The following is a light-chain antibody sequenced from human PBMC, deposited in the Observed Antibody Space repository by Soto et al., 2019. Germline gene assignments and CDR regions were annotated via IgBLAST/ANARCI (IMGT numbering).Light chain of an antibody. Sequence: QSALTQPPAAAGSPGQSVPISCTGTSSDVGGYNYVSWYQQHPGKAPKLIIYEVSKRPSGVPDRFSGSKSGNTASLTVSGLQAEDEADYYCSSYAGINKAPYVFGTGTKLTVL. V-gene: IGLV2-8*01. J-gene: IGLJ1*01. CDR2: EVS. CDR1: SSDVGGYNY. CDR3: SSYAGINKAPYV.